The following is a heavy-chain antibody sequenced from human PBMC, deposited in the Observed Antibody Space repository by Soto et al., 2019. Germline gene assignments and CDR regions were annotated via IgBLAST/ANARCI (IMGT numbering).Heavy chain of an antibody. V-gene: IGHV3-30*18. CDR1: GFTFSSYG. CDR2: ISYDGSNK. CDR3: AKDVAGYSSGWRANYGMDV. J-gene: IGHJ6*02. D-gene: IGHD6-19*01. Sequence: QVQLVESGGGVVQPGRSLRLSCAASGFTFSSYGMHWVRQAPGKGLEWVAVISYDGSNKYYADSVKGRFTISRDNSNNTLYLQMNSLRAEDTAVYYCAKDVAGYSSGWRANYGMDVWRQATTVTVSS.